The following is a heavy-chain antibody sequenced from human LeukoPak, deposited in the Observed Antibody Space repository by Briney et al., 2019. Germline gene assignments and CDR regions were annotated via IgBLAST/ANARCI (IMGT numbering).Heavy chain of an antibody. Sequence: SVKVSCKAPGGTFISYAISWVRQAPGQGLEWMGRIIPIFGTANYAQKFQGRVTITTDDPTSTAYMELSSLRSEDTAVYYCARQYYDFWSGTEVGNYWGQGTLVTVSS. J-gene: IGHJ4*02. V-gene: IGHV1-69*05. CDR2: IIPIFGTA. D-gene: IGHD3-3*01. CDR3: ARQYYDFWSGTEVGNY. CDR1: GGTFISYA.